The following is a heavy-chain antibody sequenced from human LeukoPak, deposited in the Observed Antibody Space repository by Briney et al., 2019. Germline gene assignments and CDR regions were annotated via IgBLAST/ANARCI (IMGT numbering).Heavy chain of an antibody. Sequence: SGGSLRLSCAASGFTFSSYSMNWVRQAPGKGLEWVSSINSSSSYIYYADSVKGRFTISRDNAKNSLYLQMNSLRAEDTAVYYCAREDCSGGSCYSRWFDPWGQGTLVTVSS. D-gene: IGHD2-15*01. V-gene: IGHV3-21*01. J-gene: IGHJ5*02. CDR2: INSSSSYI. CDR3: AREDCSGGSCYSRWFDP. CDR1: GFTFSSYS.